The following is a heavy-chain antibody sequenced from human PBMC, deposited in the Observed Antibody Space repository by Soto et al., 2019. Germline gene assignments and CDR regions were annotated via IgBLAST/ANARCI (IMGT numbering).Heavy chain of an antibody. CDR3: ARSILAPYCSGGSCYSNWFDP. D-gene: IGHD2-15*01. CDR1: GGTFSSYA. CDR2: IIPIFGTA. Sequence: SVKVSCKASGGTFSSYAISWVRQAPGQGLEWIGGIIPIFGTANYAQKFQGRVTITADESTSTAYMELSSLRSEDTAVYYCARSILAPYCSGGSCYSNWFDPWGQGTLVTVSS. V-gene: IGHV1-69*13. J-gene: IGHJ5*02.